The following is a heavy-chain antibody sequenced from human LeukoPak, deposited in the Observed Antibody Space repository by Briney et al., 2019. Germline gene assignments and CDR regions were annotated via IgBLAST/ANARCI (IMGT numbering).Heavy chain of an antibody. CDR2: IYYSGST. D-gene: IGHD3-10*01. Sequence: SETLSLTCIVSGGSISSSSYYWAWIRQPPGKGLEWIGSIYYSGSTYYNPSLKSRVIISVDTSKNQFSLKLSSVTAADTAVYYCARTRYYYNSRSYGAPYYFDYWGQGTLVTVSS. CDR1: GGSISSSSYY. CDR3: ARTRYYYNSRSYGAPYYFDY. V-gene: IGHV4-39*01. J-gene: IGHJ4*02.